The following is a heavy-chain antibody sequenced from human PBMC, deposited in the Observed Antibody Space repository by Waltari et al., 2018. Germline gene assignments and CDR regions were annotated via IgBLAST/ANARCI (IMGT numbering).Heavy chain of an antibody. Sequence: EVQLVESGGGLVQPGGSLRLSCAASGFTFSNSWMDWVRQAPGKGLGWVANIKPDGSESHYVDSVQGLFTVSRDNTQNFLYLQMNTVRVDDTAVYSCSLSLNTWGQGTLVTVSP. CDR3: SLSLNT. V-gene: IGHV3-7*01. CDR2: IKPDGSES. CDR1: GFTFSNSW. J-gene: IGHJ5*02.